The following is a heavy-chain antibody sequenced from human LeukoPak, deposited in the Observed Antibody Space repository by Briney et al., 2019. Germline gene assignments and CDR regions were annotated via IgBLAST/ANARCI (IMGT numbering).Heavy chain of an antibody. J-gene: IGHJ4*02. CDR1: GFTFSIYS. Sequence: SGGSLRLSCAASGFTFSIYSMNWVRQAPGKGLEWVSYISDSGSTIYYADSVSGRFTISRDNAKNSLYLQMNSLRVEDTAVYYCARMDYGSGNDNIVWGQGTLVTVSS. CDR2: ISDSGSTI. CDR3: ARMDYGSGNDNIV. D-gene: IGHD3-10*01. V-gene: IGHV3-48*01.